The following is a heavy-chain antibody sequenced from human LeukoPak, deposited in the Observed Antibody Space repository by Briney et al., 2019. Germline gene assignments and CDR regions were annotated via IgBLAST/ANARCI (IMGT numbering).Heavy chain of an antibody. CDR1: GYTLTELS. CDR2: FDPEDGET. V-gene: IGHV1-24*01. CDR3: ATDSWVGATSRYNWFDP. J-gene: IGHJ5*02. D-gene: IGHD1-26*01. Sequence: ASVKVSCKVSGYTLTELSMHWVRQAPGKGLEWMGGFDPEDGETIYAQKFQGRVTMTEDTSTDTAYMELSSLRSEDTAVYYCATDSWVGATSRYNWFDPWGQGTLVTVSS.